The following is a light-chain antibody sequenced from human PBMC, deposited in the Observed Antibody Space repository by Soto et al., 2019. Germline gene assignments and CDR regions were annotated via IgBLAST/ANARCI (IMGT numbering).Light chain of an antibody. CDR3: QQYSTYST. CDR1: QSISTW. Sequence: DIQMTQSPSTLSASVGDRVIITCRASQSISTWLAWYQQKPGKAPKLLIYKASSLETGVPSRFSGSGSGTEFTLTISSLQPDDFATYYCQQYSTYSTFGQGTKVDI. V-gene: IGKV1-5*03. J-gene: IGKJ1*01. CDR2: KAS.